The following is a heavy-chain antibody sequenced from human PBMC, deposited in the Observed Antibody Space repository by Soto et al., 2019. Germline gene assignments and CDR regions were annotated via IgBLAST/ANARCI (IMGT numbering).Heavy chain of an antibody. Sequence: QVQLVESGGGVVQPGRSLRLSCAASGFTFSSYGMHWVRQAPGKGLEWVAVIWYDGSNKYYADSVKGRFTISRDNSKNTLYLQMNSLRAEDTAVYYCARDGVPYQLLDNYGMDVWGQGTTVTVSS. D-gene: IGHD2-2*01. V-gene: IGHV3-33*01. J-gene: IGHJ6*02. CDR2: IWYDGSNK. CDR1: GFTFSSYG. CDR3: ARDGVPYQLLDNYGMDV.